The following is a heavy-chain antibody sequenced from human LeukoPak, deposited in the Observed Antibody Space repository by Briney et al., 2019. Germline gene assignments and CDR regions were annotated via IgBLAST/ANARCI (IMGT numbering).Heavy chain of an antibody. CDR3: ARMAAAGTFWFDR. Sequence: GGSLRLSCAASGFTFSSYWMHWVRQAPGKGLEWVADIWYDGSNKYYADSVKGRFTISRDNSKNTLYLQMNSLRAEDTAVYYCARMAAAGTFWFDRWGQGTLVTVSS. CDR1: GFTFSSYW. V-gene: IGHV3-33*08. J-gene: IGHJ5*02. CDR2: IWYDGSNK. D-gene: IGHD6-13*01.